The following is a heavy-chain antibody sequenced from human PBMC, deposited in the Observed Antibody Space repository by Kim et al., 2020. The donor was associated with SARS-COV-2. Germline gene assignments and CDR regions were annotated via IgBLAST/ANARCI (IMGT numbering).Heavy chain of an antibody. Sequence: GGSLRLSCAASGFSFSGQFMNWIRQAPGKGLEWVSYISSGSGNTIFYADSVKGRFTISRDNAKNSLYLQMNLRRAEDTVVYYGASAGIAWIAFDIWGLGT. V-gene: IGHV3-11*01. CDR3: ASAGIAWIAFDI. J-gene: IGHJ3*02. D-gene: IGHD5-12*01. CDR2: ISSGSGNTI. CDR1: GFSFSGQF.